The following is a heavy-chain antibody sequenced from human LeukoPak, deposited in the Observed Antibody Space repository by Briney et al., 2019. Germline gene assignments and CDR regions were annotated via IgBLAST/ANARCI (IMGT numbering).Heavy chain of an antibody. J-gene: IGHJ3*02. D-gene: IGHD3-3*01. CDR2: ISYDGSNK. V-gene: IGHV3-30-3*01. CDR1: GFTFSSYA. CDR3: ARDIRFLEWLGAFDI. Sequence: GGSLRLSCAASGFTFSSYAMHWVRQAPGKGLEWVAVISYDGSNKYYADSVKGRFTISRDNSKNTLYLQMNSLRAEDTAVYYCARDIRFLEWLGAFDIWGQGTMVTVSS.